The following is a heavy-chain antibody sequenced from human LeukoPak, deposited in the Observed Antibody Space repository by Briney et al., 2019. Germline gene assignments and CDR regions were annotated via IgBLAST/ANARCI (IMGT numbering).Heavy chain of an antibody. CDR1: GGSISSYY. V-gene: IGHV4-59*12. CDR2: IYYSGST. J-gene: IGHJ3*02. Sequence: SETLSLTGTGSGGSISSYYWSWIRQPPGKGLEWIGYIYYSGSTNYNPSLKRRVTISVDTSKNQFSLQLSSVTAADPAVYYCARSTMVRGVIRAFDIWGQGTMVTVSS. D-gene: IGHD3-10*01. CDR3: ARSTMVRGVIRAFDI.